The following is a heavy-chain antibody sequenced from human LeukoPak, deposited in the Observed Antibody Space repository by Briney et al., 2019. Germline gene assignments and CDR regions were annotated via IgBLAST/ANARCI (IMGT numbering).Heavy chain of an antibody. CDR2: INPSGGST. CDR3: ARGINYYDSSGYYHFDY. Sequence: ASVKVSCKASGYTFTSYYMHWVRQAPGQGLEWMGIINPSGGSTSYAQKFQGRVTMTRDTSTSTVYMELSSLRSEDTAVCYCARGINYYDSSGYYHFDYWGQGTLVTVSS. J-gene: IGHJ4*02. D-gene: IGHD3-22*01. CDR1: GYTFTSYY. V-gene: IGHV1-46*01.